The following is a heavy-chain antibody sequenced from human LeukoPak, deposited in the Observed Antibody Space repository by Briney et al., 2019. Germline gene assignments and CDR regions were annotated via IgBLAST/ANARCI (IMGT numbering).Heavy chain of an antibody. CDR1: GFTASSNY. CDR2: IYSGGST. J-gene: IGHJ3*02. CDR3: ARVGKAPHDVFDI. Sequence: GGSLRLSCAASGFTASSNYMSWVRQAPGKGLEGVSVIYSGGSTYYADSVKGRFTISRDNSKNTLYLQMNSLRAEDTAVYYCARVGKAPHDVFDIWGQGTMVTVSS. D-gene: IGHD7-27*01. V-gene: IGHV3-53*01.